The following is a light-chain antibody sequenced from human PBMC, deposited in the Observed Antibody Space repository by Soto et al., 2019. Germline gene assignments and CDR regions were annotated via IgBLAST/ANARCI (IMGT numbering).Light chain of an antibody. V-gene: IGKV1-5*01. CDR1: QSISSR. J-gene: IGKJ4*01. CDR2: DAS. CDR3: QQFNSYPLT. Sequence: IQVSQSPSTLSSILGDRAPLPCRASQSISSRLAWYQQKPGKAPKFLIYDASSLESGVPSRFSGSGSGTQFTLTISSLQPDDSATYYCQQFNSYPLTFGGGTKVDNK.